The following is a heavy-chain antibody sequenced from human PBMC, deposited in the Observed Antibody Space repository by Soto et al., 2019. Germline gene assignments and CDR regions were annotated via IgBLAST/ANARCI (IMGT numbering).Heavy chain of an antibody. CDR2: IYYSGST. CDR1: GGSISSGDYY. Sequence: SETLSLTCTVSGGSISSGDYYWSWIRQPPGKGLEWIGYIYYSGSTYYNPSLKSRVTISVDTSKNQFSLKLSSVTAADTAVYYCARTAMGISYFDYWGQGTLVTVSS. V-gene: IGHV4-30-4*01. D-gene: IGHD5-18*01. J-gene: IGHJ4*02. CDR3: ARTAMGISYFDY.